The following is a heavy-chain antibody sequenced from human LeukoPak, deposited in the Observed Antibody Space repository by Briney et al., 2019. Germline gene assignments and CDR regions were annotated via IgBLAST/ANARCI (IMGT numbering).Heavy chain of an antibody. CDR1: GVTFSNYA. D-gene: IGHD1-1*01. Sequence: GGSLRLSCAVSGVTFSNYAMSWVRQAPGRGLEWVSVISASGGSTYYADSVKGRFTISRENAKNSLSLQMNSLRAEDTAVYYCVRQQTPHGNFDYWGQGTLVTVSS. J-gene: IGHJ4*02. CDR3: VRQQTPHGNFDY. V-gene: IGHV3-23*01. CDR2: ISASGGST.